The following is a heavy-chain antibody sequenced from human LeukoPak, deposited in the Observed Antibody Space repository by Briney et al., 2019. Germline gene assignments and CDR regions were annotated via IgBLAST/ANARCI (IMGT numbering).Heavy chain of an antibody. CDR1: GFTFSSYA. D-gene: IGHD3-3*01. Sequence: GGSLRLSCAASGFTFSSYAMSWVRQAPGKGLEWVSAISSSSSYIYYADSVKGRFTISRDNAKNSLYLQMNSLRAEDTAVYYCARDRQPITIFGVVILDAFDIWGQGTMVTVSS. J-gene: IGHJ3*02. V-gene: IGHV3-21*01. CDR3: ARDRQPITIFGVVILDAFDI. CDR2: ISSSSSYI.